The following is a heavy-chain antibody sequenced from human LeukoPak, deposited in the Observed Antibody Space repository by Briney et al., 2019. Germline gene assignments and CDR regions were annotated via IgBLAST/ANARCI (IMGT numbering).Heavy chain of an antibody. V-gene: IGHV4-34*01. CDR3: ARSINWKPARRKGVGDY. CDR1: GGSFSGYY. J-gene: IGHJ4*02. Sequence: SETLSLTCAVYGGSFSGYYWSWIRQPPGKGLEWIGEINHSARTNYNPSLKSRVTKSVDTSKNQFSLRLSSVTAADTAVYYCARSINWKPARRKGVGDYWGQGTLVTVSS. CDR2: INHSART. D-gene: IGHD1-20*01.